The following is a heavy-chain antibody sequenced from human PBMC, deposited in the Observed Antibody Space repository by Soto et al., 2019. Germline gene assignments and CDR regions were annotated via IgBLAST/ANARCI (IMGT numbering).Heavy chain of an antibody. J-gene: IGHJ6*02. CDR1: GFTFSSYG. V-gene: IGHV3-33*01. Sequence: QVQLVESGGGVVQPGRSLRLSCAASGFTFSSYGMHWVRQAPGKGMEWVAVIWYDGSNKYYADSVKGRFTISRDNSKNTLYLQMNSRRAEDTALYYCARWVLWFGEQIGGMDVWGQGTTVTVSS. D-gene: IGHD3-10*01. CDR3: ARWVLWFGEQIGGMDV. CDR2: IWYDGSNK.